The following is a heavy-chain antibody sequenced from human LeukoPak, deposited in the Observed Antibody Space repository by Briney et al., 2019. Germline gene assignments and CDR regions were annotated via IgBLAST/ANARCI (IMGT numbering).Heavy chain of an antibody. V-gene: IGHV3-30-3*01. J-gene: IGHJ3*02. Sequence: PGRALRLSCAASGFTFSSYVMHWVRQAPGKGLEWVAVISYDGSNKYYADSVKGRFTISRDNSKNTLYPQMNSLRAEDTAVFYCARDVSRYYYDSSGYFPDAFDIWGQGTMVTVSS. CDR2: ISYDGSNK. CDR3: ARDVSRYYYDSSGYFPDAFDI. CDR1: GFTFSSYV. D-gene: IGHD3-22*01.